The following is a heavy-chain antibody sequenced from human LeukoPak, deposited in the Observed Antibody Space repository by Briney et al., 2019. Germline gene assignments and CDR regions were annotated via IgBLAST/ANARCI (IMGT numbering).Heavy chain of an antibody. D-gene: IGHD5-24*01. CDR2: ISAYNGNT. V-gene: IGHV1-18*01. Sequence: ASVKVSCKASGYTFTSYGISWVRQAPGQGLEWMGWISAYNGNTNYAQKLQGRVTMTTDKSTSTAYMELSSLRSEDTAVYYCARVVEMATMWYYFDYWGQGTLVTVSS. J-gene: IGHJ4*02. CDR1: GYTFTSYG. CDR3: ARVVEMATMWYYFDY.